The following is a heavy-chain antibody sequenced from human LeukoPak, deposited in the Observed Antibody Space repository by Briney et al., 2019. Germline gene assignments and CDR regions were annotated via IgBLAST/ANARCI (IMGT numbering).Heavy chain of an antibody. D-gene: IGHD3-10*01. CDR2: IYTSGST. CDR1: GGSISSYY. CDR3: ARGISMVRGNQHFDY. Sequence: PSETLSLTCTVSGGSISSYYWSWIRQPAGKGLEWIGRIYTSGSTNCNPSLKSRVTMSVDTSKNQFSLKLSSVTAADTAVYYCARGISMVRGNQHFDYWGQGTLVTVSS. V-gene: IGHV4-4*07. J-gene: IGHJ4*02.